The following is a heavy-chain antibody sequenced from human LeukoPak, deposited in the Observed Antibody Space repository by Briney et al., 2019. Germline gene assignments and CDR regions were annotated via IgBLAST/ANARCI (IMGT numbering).Heavy chain of an antibody. D-gene: IGHD3/OR15-3a*01. J-gene: IGHJ4*02. CDR3: AKTRTGYYSQLDY. CDR2: INEDGSTT. CDR1: GFTFSSNW. Sequence: GGSLRLSCAASGFTFSSNWMHWVRQAPGKGLVWVSRINEDGSTTNYADSVKGRFTISRDNSKNTLYLQMNSLRAEDTAVYYCAKTRTGYYSQLDYWGQGTLVTVSS. V-gene: IGHV3-74*01.